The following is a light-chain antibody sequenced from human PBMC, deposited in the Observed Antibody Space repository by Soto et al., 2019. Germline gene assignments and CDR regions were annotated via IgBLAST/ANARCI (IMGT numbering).Light chain of an antibody. CDR1: QGISNH. V-gene: IGKV1-9*01. J-gene: IGKJ5*01. CDR2: AAS. CDR3: QQLNSYPFT. Sequence: DIQLTQSPSFLSASVGGMVASACRASQGISNHLAWYQQKPGKAPRLLIYAASTLHSGVPSRFSGSGSGTEFTLTISSLQPEDFASYHCQQLNSYPFTFGGGTRLEIK.